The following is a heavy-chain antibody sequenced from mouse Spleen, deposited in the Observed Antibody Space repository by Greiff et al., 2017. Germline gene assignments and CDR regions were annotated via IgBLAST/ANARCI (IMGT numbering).Heavy chain of an antibody. CDR1: GYTFTSYW. Sequence: EVHLVESGTVLARPGASVKMSCKTSGYTFTSYWMHWVKQRPGQGLEWIGAIYPGNSDTSYNQKFKGKAKLTAVTSASTAYMELSSLTNEDSAVYYCSHYYDGSPWFAYWGQGTLVTVSA. D-gene: IGHD1-1*01. V-gene: IGHV1-5*01. CDR2: IYPGNSDT. CDR3: SHYYDGSPWFAY. J-gene: IGHJ3*01.